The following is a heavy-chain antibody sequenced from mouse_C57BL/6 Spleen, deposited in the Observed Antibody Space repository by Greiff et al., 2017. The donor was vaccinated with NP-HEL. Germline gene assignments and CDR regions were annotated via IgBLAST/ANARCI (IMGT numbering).Heavy chain of an antibody. CDR3: ARGDYYDYDGYAMDY. Sequence: QVQLQQSGAELVRPGTSVKVSCKASGYAFTNYLIEWVKQRPGQGLEWIGVINPGSGGTNYNEKFKGKATLTADKSSSTAYMQLSSLTSEDSAVYFCARGDYYDYDGYAMDYWGQGTSVTVSS. CDR2: INPGSGGT. CDR1: GYAFTNYL. D-gene: IGHD2-4*01. V-gene: IGHV1-54*01. J-gene: IGHJ4*01.